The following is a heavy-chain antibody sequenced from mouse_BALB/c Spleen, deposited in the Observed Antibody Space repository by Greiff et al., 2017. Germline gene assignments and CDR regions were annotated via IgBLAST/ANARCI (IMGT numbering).Heavy chain of an antibody. D-gene: IGHD1-1*01. CDR2: ISNGGGST. CDR1: GFTFSSYT. J-gene: IGHJ4*01. V-gene: IGHV5-12-2*01. Sequence: EVKLMESGGGLVQPGGSLKLSCAASGFTFSSYTMSWVRQTPEKRLEWVAYISNGGGSTYYPDTVKGRFTISRDNAKNTLYLQMSSLKSEDTAMYYCARRYYGSSYEAMDYWGQGTSVTVSS. CDR3: ARRYYGSSYEAMDY.